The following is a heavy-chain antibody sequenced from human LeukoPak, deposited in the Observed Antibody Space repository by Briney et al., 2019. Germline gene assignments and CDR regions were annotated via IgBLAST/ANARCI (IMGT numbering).Heavy chain of an antibody. D-gene: IGHD2-2*01. Sequence: SVKVSCKASGGTFSSYAISWVRQAPGQGLEWMGGIIPIFGTANYAHKFQGRVTITTDESKSTDYMELSSLRSEDTAEYYCARGAGMRCSSTSCYPPYAFDIWGQGTMVTVSS. CDR2: IIPIFGTA. CDR3: ARGAGMRCSSTSCYPPYAFDI. V-gene: IGHV1-69*05. J-gene: IGHJ3*02. CDR1: GGTFSSYA.